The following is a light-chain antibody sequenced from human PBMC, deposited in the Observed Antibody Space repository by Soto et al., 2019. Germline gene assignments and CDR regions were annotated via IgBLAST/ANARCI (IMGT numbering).Light chain of an antibody. Sequence: QSVLTQPASVSGSPGKSITISCTGTSSDVGGYNYVSWYQQHPGKAPKLMIYDVSNRPSGVSNRFSGSKSGNTASLTISGLQAEDEADYYCSSYTSSSTVHVVFGGGTKLTVL. CDR2: DVS. J-gene: IGLJ2*01. V-gene: IGLV2-14*01. CDR1: SSDVGGYNY. CDR3: SSYTSSSTVHVV.